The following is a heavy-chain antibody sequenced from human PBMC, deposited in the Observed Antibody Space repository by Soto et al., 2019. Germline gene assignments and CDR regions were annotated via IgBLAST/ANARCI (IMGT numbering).Heavy chain of an antibody. V-gene: IGHV3-23*01. CDR1: GFTFSSYA. CDR3: AKGGEMVRGVILDYFDY. Sequence: EVQLLESGGGLVQPGGSLRLSCTASGFTFSSYAMAWVRQAPGKGLEWVSGISGSGSSTYNADSVKGRFTISRDNSKNTLYLQMNSLIAEDTAVYYCAKGGEMVRGVILDYFDYWGQGTLVTVSS. CDR2: ISGSGSST. J-gene: IGHJ4*02. D-gene: IGHD3-10*01.